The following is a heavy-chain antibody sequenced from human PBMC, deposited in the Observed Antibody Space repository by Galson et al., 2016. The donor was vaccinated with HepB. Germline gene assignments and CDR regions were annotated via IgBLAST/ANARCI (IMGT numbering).Heavy chain of an antibody. J-gene: IGHJ6*02. Sequence: SLRLSCAASGFTFSSYAMHWVRQAPGKGLEWVAVISYDGSNKYYADSVKGRFTISRDKSKNTLYLQMNGLRAEDTAAYYCAREGDDYGDYVSGDYYGMDVWGQGTTVTVSS. CDR1: GFTFSSYA. D-gene: IGHD4-17*01. CDR3: AREGDDYGDYVSGDYYGMDV. V-gene: IGHV3-30-3*01. CDR2: ISYDGSNK.